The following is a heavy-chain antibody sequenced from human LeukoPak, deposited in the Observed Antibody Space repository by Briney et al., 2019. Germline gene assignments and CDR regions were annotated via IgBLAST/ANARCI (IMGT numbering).Heavy chain of an antibody. CDR3: VRRGDASSGWGDHDF. Sequence: TGGSLRLSCAAPGFTFNRNAISWVRQAPGKGLEWVSTIGGSGDKTFYADSVKGRFTISRDNSKNMVHLQMNSLTGEGTALYYCVRRGDASSGWGDHDFWGQGALVTVSS. V-gene: IGHV3-23*01. D-gene: IGHD6-19*01. CDR2: IGGSGDKT. J-gene: IGHJ4*02. CDR1: GFTFNRNA.